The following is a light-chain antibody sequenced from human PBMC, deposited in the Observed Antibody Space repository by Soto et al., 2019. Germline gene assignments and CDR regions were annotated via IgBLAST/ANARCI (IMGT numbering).Light chain of an antibody. V-gene: IGLV2-8*01. J-gene: IGLJ3*02. CDR2: EVT. CDR1: SSDVGGYNY. Sequence: QSALTRPPSASGSPGQSVTISCTGTSSDVGGYNYVSWYQQHPGKAPKLIIYEVTKRPSGVPDRFSGSKSGNTASLTVSGLLAEDEADYYCSSHAGINNVVFGGGTQLTVL. CDR3: SSHAGINNVV.